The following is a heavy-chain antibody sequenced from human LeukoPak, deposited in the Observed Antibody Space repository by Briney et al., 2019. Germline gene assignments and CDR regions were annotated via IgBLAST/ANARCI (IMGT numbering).Heavy chain of an antibody. Sequence: PGGSLRLSCAASGFTFSSYAMHWVRQAPGKGLEWVAVISYDGSSKYYADSVKGRFTISRDNSKNTLYLQMNSLRAEDTAVYYCARDSAPSGSYFDYWGQGTLVTVSS. J-gene: IGHJ4*02. CDR1: GFTFSSYA. CDR3: ARDSAPSGSYFDY. CDR2: ISYDGSSK. V-gene: IGHV3-30*04. D-gene: IGHD1-26*01.